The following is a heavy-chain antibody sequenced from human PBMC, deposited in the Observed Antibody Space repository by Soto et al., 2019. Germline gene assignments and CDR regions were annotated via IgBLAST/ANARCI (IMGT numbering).Heavy chain of an antibody. CDR3: AKDLPDTYVGVVVAAREVDAFDI. D-gene: IGHD2-15*01. CDR1: GFTFSSYA. J-gene: IGHJ3*02. Sequence: GGSLRLSCAASGFTFSSYAMSWVRQAPGKGLEWVSAISGSGGSTYYADSVKGRFTISRDNSKNTLYLQMNSLRAEDTAVYYCAKDLPDTYVGVVVAAREVDAFDIWGQGTMVTVSS. V-gene: IGHV3-23*01. CDR2: ISGSGGST.